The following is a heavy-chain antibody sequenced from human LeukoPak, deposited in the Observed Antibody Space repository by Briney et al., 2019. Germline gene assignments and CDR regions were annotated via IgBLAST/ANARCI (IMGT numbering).Heavy chain of an antibody. D-gene: IGHD6-19*01. CDR2: IHPNSGGT. CDR1: GYTFTDYY. CDR3: ARLAAVPG. J-gene: IGHJ1*01. V-gene: IGHV1-2*02. Sequence: ASVKVTCKASGYTFTDYYLHWVRQAPGQGLEWMGWIHPNSGGTNYAQKFQGRVAMTRDTSISTAYMELSSLRSDDTAVYYCARLAAVPGWGQGTLVTVSS.